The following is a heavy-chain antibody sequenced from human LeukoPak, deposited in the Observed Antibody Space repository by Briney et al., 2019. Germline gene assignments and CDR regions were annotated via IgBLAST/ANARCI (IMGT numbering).Heavy chain of an antibody. CDR1: GGSISSSSYY. J-gene: IGHJ6*03. CDR3: GRGFGELHYSYYYYMDV. D-gene: IGHD3-10*01. CDR2: IYYSGST. Sequence: SDTLSLTCTVSGGSISSSSYYGGWIRQPPGKGLEGIVNIYYSGSTYYNPSLKSRVTISVDTSKNQFSLKLSSVTAADTAVYYCGRGFGELHYSYYYYMDVWGKGTTVTVSS. V-gene: IGHV4-39*07.